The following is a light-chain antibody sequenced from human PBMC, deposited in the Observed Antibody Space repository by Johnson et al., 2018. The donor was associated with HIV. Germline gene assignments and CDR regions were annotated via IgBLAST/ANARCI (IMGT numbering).Light chain of an antibody. CDR3: GTWDSSLSVYV. CDR1: SSNIGNNY. V-gene: IGLV1-51*02. Sequence: QSVLTQPPSVSAAPGQKVTISCSGSSSNIGNNYVSWYQQLPGTAPKLLIYENNKRPSGIPDRFSGSQSGTSATLGITGLPTGDEADYYCGTWDSSLSVYVFGTGTKVSVL. CDR2: ENN. J-gene: IGLJ1*01.